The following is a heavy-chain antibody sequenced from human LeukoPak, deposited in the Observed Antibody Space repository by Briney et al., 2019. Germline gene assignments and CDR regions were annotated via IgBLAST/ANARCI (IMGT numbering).Heavy chain of an antibody. D-gene: IGHD2-2*02. CDR3: ARTYCSSTSCYIDPWFDP. Sequence: ASVKVPCKASGYTFTGYYMHWVRQAPGQGLEWMGWINPNSGGTNYAQKFQGRVTMTRDTSISTAYKELSRLRSDDTAVYYCARTYCSSTSCYIDPWFDPWGQGTLVTVSS. V-gene: IGHV1-2*02. CDR1: GYTFTGYY. CDR2: INPNSGGT. J-gene: IGHJ5*02.